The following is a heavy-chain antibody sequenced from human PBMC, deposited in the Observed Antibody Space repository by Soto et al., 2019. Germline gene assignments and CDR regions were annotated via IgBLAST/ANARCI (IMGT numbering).Heavy chain of an antibody. CDR2: ISGSGGST. CDR3: AKPTYDSRRAAFDY. Sequence: EVQLLESGGGLVQPGGSLRLSCAASGFTFSSYAMSWVRQAPGKGLEWVSAISGSGGSTYYADSVKGRFTISRDNSKNTVYLQMDSLRAEDTAVYYCAKPTYDSRRAAFDYWGQGTLVTVSS. CDR1: GFTFSSYA. V-gene: IGHV3-23*01. J-gene: IGHJ4*02. D-gene: IGHD3-22*01.